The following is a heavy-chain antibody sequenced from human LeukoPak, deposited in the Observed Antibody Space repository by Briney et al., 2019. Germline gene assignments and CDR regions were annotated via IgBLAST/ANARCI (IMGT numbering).Heavy chain of an antibody. CDR2: IDHSGST. Sequence: PSETLSLTCAVYGGSFNDYYWSWIRQPPGKGLEWIGEIDHSGSTYYNPSLKSRVTISVDTSKNQFSLNLSSVTAADTAVYYCARYCSGGACYRNYFDYWGQGTLVTVSS. CDR3: ARYCSGGACYRNYFDY. D-gene: IGHD2-15*01. J-gene: IGHJ4*02. V-gene: IGHV4-34*01. CDR1: GGSFNDYY.